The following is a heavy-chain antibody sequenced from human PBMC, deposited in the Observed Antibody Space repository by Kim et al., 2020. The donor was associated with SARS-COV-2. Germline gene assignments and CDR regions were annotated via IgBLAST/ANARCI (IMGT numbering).Heavy chain of an antibody. V-gene: IGHV4-39*01. D-gene: IGHD3-10*01. CDR1: GGSISSSSYY. Sequence: SETLSLTCTVSGGSISSSSYYWGWIRQPPGKGLEWIGSIYYSGSTYYNPSLKSRVTISVDTSKNQFSLKLSSVTAADTAVYYCARHYFTMVRGTKFDYWGQGTLVTVSS. CDR2: IYYSGST. J-gene: IGHJ4*02. CDR3: ARHYFTMVRGTKFDY.